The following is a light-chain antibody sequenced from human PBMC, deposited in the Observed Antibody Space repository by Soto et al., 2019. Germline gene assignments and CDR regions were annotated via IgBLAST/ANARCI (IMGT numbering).Light chain of an antibody. Sequence: EIVMTQSPTILSVSPGERATLSCRASQSVSSNLAWYQQKPGQAPRLLIYGVYTRAPGIPARFSGSGSGTEFTLTISSLQSEDFAVYYCQQYNSWPPRTFGQGTKADIK. V-gene: IGKV3D-15*01. J-gene: IGKJ1*01. CDR2: GVY. CDR1: QSVSSN. CDR3: QQYNSWPPRT.